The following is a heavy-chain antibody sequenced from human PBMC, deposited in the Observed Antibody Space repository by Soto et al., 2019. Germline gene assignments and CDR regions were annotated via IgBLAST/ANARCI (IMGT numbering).Heavy chain of an antibody. Sequence: ASVKVSCKSSGYTFINHGIFWVRQAPGQGLEWMAWIYPYNGNTNYAQKFLGRVTLTTDTSTSTAYMDLRSLTSDDTAIYYCARDPNGAAGGGYWGQGTLVTVS. CDR2: IYPYNGNT. CDR1: GYTFINHG. J-gene: IGHJ4*02. D-gene: IGHD6-13*01. V-gene: IGHV1-18*01. CDR3: ARDPNGAAGGGY.